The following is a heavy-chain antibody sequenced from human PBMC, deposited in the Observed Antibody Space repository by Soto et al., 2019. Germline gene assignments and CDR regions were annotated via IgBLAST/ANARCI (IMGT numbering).Heavy chain of an antibody. V-gene: IGHV1-3*01. CDR1: GYTFTSYA. CDR3: ARGIVTPFDGDV. J-gene: IGHJ6*01. D-gene: IGHD3-22*01. CDR2: VNGGNGNT. Sequence: QVQLVQSGAEGKKRGASVKVSCKASGYTFTSYAMHCGRQAPGQRLEWMGWVNGGNGNTKYSQKFQCRVTITRNTSAITAYKELSRLRSEDTDVYYCARGIVTPFDGDVWGQGTTVTVSS.